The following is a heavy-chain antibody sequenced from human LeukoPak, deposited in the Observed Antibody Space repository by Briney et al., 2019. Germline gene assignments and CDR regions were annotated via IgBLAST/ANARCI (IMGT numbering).Heavy chain of an antibody. CDR2: ISAYNGNT. J-gene: IGHJ4*02. CDR3: VRNLMQFTGLAY. D-gene: IGHD2-8*02. CDR1: GYTFTSYG. V-gene: IGHV1-18*01. Sequence: ASVKVSCTASGYTFTSYGISWVRQAPGQGLEWMGWISAYNGNTNYAQKLQGRVTMTTDTSTSTAYMELRSLRSDDTAVYYCVRNLMQFTGLAYWGQGTLVTVSS.